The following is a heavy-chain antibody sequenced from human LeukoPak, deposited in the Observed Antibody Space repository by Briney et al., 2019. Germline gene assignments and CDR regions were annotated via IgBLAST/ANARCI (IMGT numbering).Heavy chain of an antibody. D-gene: IGHD1-7*01. V-gene: IGHV3-53*01. CDR3: AAKVELRSNGPYFNS. CDR2: IYSGGDT. J-gene: IGHJ4*02. Sequence: GGSLRLSCAPSGFAVSSNYMSWVRQAPGKGLEWVSVIYSGGDTFYADSVKGRFTISRGNSKSTLYLQMNSLRAEDTAVYYCAAKVELRSNGPYFNSWGQGTLVTVSS. CDR1: GFAVSSNY.